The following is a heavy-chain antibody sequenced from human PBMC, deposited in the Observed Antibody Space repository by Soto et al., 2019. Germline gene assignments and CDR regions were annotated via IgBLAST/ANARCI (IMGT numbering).Heavy chain of an antibody. Sequence: GASVKVSCKASGGTFSSYAISWVRQAPGQGLEWMGGIIPIFGTANYAQKFQGRVTITADESTSTAYMELSSLRSEDTAVYYCARPKRPTYYYDSSGYTRFDYWGQGILVTVSS. D-gene: IGHD3-22*01. CDR3: ARPKRPTYYYDSSGYTRFDY. V-gene: IGHV1-69*13. J-gene: IGHJ4*02. CDR1: GGTFSSYA. CDR2: IIPIFGTA.